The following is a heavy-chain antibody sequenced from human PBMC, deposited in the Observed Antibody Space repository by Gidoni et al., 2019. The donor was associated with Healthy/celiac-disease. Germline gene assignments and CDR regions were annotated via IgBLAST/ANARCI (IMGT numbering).Heavy chain of an antibody. Sequence: EVQLLESGGGLVQPGGSLSPSCAASGFTFSSHAMSWVRQAPGKGLEWVSVISGSGGSTYYADSVKGRFTISRDNSKNTLYLQMNSLRAEDTAVYYCAKGMGVKGYDFWSGYQHWGQGTLVTVSS. D-gene: IGHD3-3*01. J-gene: IGHJ1*01. CDR3: AKGMGVKGYDFWSGYQH. V-gene: IGHV3-23*01. CDR2: ISGSGGST. CDR1: GFTFSSHA.